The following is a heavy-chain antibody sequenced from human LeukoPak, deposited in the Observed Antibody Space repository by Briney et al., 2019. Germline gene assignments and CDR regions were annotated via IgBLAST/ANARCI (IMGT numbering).Heavy chain of an antibody. Sequence: GESLKISCKGSGYNFTSYWIGWVRQIPGKGLEWMGIIYPGDSDTRYSPSFQGQVTISADKSISTAYLQWSSLKASDTAMYYCASGKNLGYCSGGSCYSRWDYFDYWGQGTLVTVSS. D-gene: IGHD2-15*01. J-gene: IGHJ4*02. CDR1: GYNFTSYW. V-gene: IGHV5-51*01. CDR3: ASGKNLGYCSGGSCYSRWDYFDY. CDR2: IYPGDSDT.